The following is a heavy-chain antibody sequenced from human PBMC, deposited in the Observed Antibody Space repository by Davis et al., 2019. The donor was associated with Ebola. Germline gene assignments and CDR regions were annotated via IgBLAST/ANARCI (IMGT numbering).Heavy chain of an antibody. V-gene: IGHV4-59*01. CDR2: IYYSGST. J-gene: IGHJ6*02. D-gene: IGHD7-27*01. CDR1: GGSISSYY. CDR3: ARDHLRKLGPLYYYYGMDV. Sequence: SETLSLTCTVSGGSISSYYWSWIRQPPGKGLEWIGYIYYSGSTNYNPSLKSRVTISVDTSKNQFSLTLSSVTAADTAVYYCARDHLRKLGPLYYYYGMDVWGQGTTVTVSS.